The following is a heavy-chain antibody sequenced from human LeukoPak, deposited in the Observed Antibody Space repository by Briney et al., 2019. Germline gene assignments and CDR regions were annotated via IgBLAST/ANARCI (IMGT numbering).Heavy chain of an antibody. CDR3: AKGHHRWPYYYYYMDV. Sequence: GGSLRLSCAAAGFTFTSYSMNWVRQAPGRGLEWVSSISGDSIYIYYADSVRGRFTISRDNAKNSLYLQMNSLRAEDMALYYCAKGHHRWPYYYYYMDVWGKGTTVTVSS. CDR1: GFTFTSYS. D-gene: IGHD5-24*01. J-gene: IGHJ6*03. V-gene: IGHV3-21*04. CDR2: ISGDSIYI.